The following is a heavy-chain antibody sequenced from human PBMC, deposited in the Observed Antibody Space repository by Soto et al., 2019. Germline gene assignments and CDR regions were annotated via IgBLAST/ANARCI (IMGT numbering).Heavy chain of an antibody. CDR1: GFTFSSYA. CDR2: ISGSGGST. V-gene: IGHV3-23*01. J-gene: IGHJ4*02. Sequence: VGSLRLSCAASGFTFSSYAMSWVRQAPGKGLEWVSGISGSGGSTYYADSVKGRFTISRDNSKNTLYLQMNSLRAEDTAVYYCASDIVVVPATISYFDYWGQGTLVTVSS. CDR3: ASDIVVVPATISYFDY. D-gene: IGHD2-2*01.